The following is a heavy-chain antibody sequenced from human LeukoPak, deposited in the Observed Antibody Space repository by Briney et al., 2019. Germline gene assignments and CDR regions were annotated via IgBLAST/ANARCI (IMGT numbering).Heavy chain of an antibody. D-gene: IGHD3-9*01. V-gene: IGHV3-53*01. CDR3: ARDMAYHDMLTGYEVSRFFDY. Sequence: GGSLRLSCAASGLTVSTNYMRWIRQAPGKGLEWVSLIYAGGGTAYADSVKGRFTISRDNSKNTLYLQMNYVRAEDTAVYYCARDMAYHDMLTGYEVSRFFDYWGQGTLVTVSS. CDR2: IYAGGGT. CDR1: GLTVSTNY. J-gene: IGHJ4*02.